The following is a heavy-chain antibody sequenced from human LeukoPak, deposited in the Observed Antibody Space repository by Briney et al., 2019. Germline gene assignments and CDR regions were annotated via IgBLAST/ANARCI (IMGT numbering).Heavy chain of an antibody. CDR2: IWYDGSNK. V-gene: IGHV3-33*01. Sequence: GRSLRLSCAASGFTFSSYGMRWVRQAPGKGLEWVAVIWYDGSNKYYADSVKGRFTISRDNSKNTLYLQMNSLRAEDTAVYYCAREGTYNGSYYAYDYWGQGTLVTVSS. J-gene: IGHJ4*02. D-gene: IGHD1-26*01. CDR1: GFTFSSYG. CDR3: AREGTYNGSYYAYDY.